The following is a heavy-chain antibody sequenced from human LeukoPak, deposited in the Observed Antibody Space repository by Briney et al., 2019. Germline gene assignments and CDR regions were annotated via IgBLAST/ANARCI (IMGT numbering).Heavy chain of an antibody. V-gene: IGHV6-1*01. J-gene: IGHJ6*02. CDR3: GRTPGDYGAYYYGMDV. CDR1: GDSVSSNSAA. D-gene: IGHD4-17*01. Sequence: SQTLSLTCAISGDSVSSNSAAWNWIRQSPSRGLEWLGRTYYRSKWYDDYAVSVKSRITINPDTSKNQFSLQLNSVTPEDTAVYYCGRTPGDYGAYYYGMDVWGQGTTVTVSS. CDR2: TYYRSKWYD.